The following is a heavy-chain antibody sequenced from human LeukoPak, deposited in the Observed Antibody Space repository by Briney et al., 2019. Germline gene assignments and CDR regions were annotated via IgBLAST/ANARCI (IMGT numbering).Heavy chain of an antibody. J-gene: IGHJ4*02. Sequence: PGGSLRLSCAASGFTFSSYGMHWVRQAPGKGLEWVAVIWYDGSNKYYVDSVKGRFTISRDNSKSTLYLQMSSLRAEDTAVYYCARDLKALRYFDWLSDWGQGTLVTVSS. V-gene: IGHV3-33*01. D-gene: IGHD3-9*01. CDR1: GFTFSSYG. CDR2: IWYDGSNK. CDR3: ARDLKALRYFDWLSD.